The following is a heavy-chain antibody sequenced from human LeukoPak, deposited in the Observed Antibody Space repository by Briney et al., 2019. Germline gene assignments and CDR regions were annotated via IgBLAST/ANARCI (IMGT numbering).Heavy chain of an antibody. V-gene: IGHV4-38-2*02. CDR1: GYSISSGYY. CDR3: ARNYGVALDY. J-gene: IGHJ4*02. D-gene: IGHD4-17*01. CDR2: IYHSGST. Sequence: SETLSLTCSVSGYSISSGYYWGWIRQPPGKEREWIGSIYHSGSTYYNPSLKSRVTISVDTSKNQFSLKLSSVTAADTAVYYCARNYGVALDYWGQGTLVTVSS.